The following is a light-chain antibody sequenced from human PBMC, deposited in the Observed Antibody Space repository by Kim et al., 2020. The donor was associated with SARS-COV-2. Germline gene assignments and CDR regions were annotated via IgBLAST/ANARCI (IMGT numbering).Light chain of an antibody. CDR2: GNS. Sequence: QSVLTQPPSVSGAPGQRVTISCTGSSYNIGAGYDVNWYQQFPGTAPKLLIYGNSNRPSGVPDRFSGSKSGTSVSLAITGLQAEDETDYYCQSYDSSLSGYVFGTGTKVTVL. CDR1: SYNIGAGYD. J-gene: IGLJ1*01. CDR3: QSYDSSLSGYV. V-gene: IGLV1-40*01.